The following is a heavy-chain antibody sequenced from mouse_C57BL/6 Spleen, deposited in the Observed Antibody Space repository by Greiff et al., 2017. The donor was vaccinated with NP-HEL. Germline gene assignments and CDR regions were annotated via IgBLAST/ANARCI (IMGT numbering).Heavy chain of an antibody. CDR2: IDPENGDT. CDR3: TYLTRDPAY. D-gene: IGHD1-1*01. Sequence: EVKLMESGAELVRPGASVKLSCTASGFNIKDDYMHWVKQRPEQGLEWIGWIDPENGDTEYASKFQGKATITADTSSNTAYLQLSSLTSEDTAVYYCTYLTRDPAYWGQGTLVTVSA. J-gene: IGHJ3*01. V-gene: IGHV14-4*01. CDR1: GFNIKDDY.